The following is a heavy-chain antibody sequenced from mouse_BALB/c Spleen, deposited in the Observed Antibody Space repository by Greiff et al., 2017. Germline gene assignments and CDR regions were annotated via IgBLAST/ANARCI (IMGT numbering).Heavy chain of an antibody. Sequence: VKLMESGPGLVAPSQSLSITCTVSGFSLTSYGVHWVRQPPGKGLEWLGVIWAGGSTNYNSALMSRLSISKDNSKSQVFLKMNSLQTDDTAMYYCARGNYGNYPYAMDYWGQGTSVTVSS. CDR1: GFSLTSYG. D-gene: IGHD2-1*01. CDR3: ARGNYGNYPYAMDY. V-gene: IGHV2-9*02. J-gene: IGHJ4*01. CDR2: IWAGGST.